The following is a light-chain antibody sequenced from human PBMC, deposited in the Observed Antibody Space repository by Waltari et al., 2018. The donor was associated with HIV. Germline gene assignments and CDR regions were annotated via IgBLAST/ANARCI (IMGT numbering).Light chain of an antibody. CDR1: SDNVGNQG. V-gene: IGLV10-54*04. CDR3: SAWATSLNAWV. Sequence: QAGLTQPPSVSKGLRQTATLTCTGNSDNVGNQGAAWLQQHQGHPPKLLSYRNNDRPSGISDRFSASRSGNTASLTITGLQPEDEADYYCSAWATSLNAWVFGGGTKLTVL. CDR2: RNN. J-gene: IGLJ3*02.